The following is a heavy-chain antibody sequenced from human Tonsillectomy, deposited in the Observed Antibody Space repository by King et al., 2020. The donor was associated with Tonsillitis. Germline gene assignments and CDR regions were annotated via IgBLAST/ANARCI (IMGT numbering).Heavy chain of an antibody. V-gene: IGHV1-18*01. CDR1: GYIFTNYG. Sequence: QLVQSGAEVKKPGASVKVFCKASGYIFTNYGINWVRQAPGQGLEWMGWISASNGNTDYARKFQGRVAMTTETSTSTAYMELSSLRSDDTAVYYCTRESGSSYYYGSGSRGWFDPWGQGTLVTVSS. J-gene: IGHJ5*02. CDR2: ISASNGNT. D-gene: IGHD3-10*01. CDR3: TRESGSSYYYGSGSRGWFDP.